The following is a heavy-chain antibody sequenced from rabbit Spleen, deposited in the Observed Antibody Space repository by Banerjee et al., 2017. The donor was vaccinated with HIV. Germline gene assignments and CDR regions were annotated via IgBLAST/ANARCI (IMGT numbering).Heavy chain of an antibody. CDR2: IDSGSSGFT. Sequence: QSLEESGGDLVKPGASLTLTCTASGVSFSSSSYLCWVRQAPGKGLEWIACIDSGSSGFTYFATWAKGRFTCSKTSSTTVTLQMTSLTAADMATYFCARDLTDVIGWNFGWWGQGTLVTVS. J-gene: IGHJ4*01. CDR3: ARDLTDVIGWNFGW. D-gene: IGHD1-1*01. CDR1: GVSFSSSSY. V-gene: IGHV1S40*01.